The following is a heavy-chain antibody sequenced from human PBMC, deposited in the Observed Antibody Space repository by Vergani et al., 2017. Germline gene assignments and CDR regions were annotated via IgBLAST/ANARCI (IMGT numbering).Heavy chain of an antibody. V-gene: IGHV3-7*01. D-gene: IGHD1-7*01. Sequence: EVQLLESGGGLAQPGGSLRLSCAASGFIFSSYWMHWVRQAPGKGLEWVAAIKEDGSEKQYVDSVKGRFTISRDNAKKSLYLQMNSLRGEDTAVYYCARGNSLGSYWGQGTLVTVSP. CDR2: IKEDGSEK. CDR1: GFIFSSYW. CDR3: ARGNSLGSY. J-gene: IGHJ4*02.